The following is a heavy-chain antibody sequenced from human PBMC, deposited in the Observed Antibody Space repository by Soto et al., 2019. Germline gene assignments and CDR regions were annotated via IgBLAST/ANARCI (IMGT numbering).Heavy chain of an antibody. CDR3: SKARDFYDSSGYYYVHLPGY. CDR2: ISGSGGST. J-gene: IGHJ4*02. D-gene: IGHD3-22*01. CDR1: GFTFNSYA. V-gene: IGHV3-23*01. Sequence: PGGSLRLSCAASGFTFNSYAMSWVRQAPGKGLEWVSAISGSGGSTYYADSVKGRFTISRDNSKNTLYLHMNNLGAEDTAVYYCSKARDFYDSSGYYYVHLPGYWGQGTLVTVSS.